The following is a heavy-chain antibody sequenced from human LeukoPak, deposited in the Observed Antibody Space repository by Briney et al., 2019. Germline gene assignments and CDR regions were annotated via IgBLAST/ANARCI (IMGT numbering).Heavy chain of an antibody. CDR3: ARAAYSWDHWFDS. D-gene: IGHD5-18*01. V-gene: IGHV4-59*01. CDR2: IYYTGST. CDR1: GGSISLYY. Sequence: PSETLSLTCSVSGGSISLYYWSWIRQPPGKGLEWIGNIYYTGSTNYNPSLKSRLTISVDTSKNQFSLKLGSVTAADTAVYYRARAAYSWDHWFDSWGQGTLVTVSS. J-gene: IGHJ5*01.